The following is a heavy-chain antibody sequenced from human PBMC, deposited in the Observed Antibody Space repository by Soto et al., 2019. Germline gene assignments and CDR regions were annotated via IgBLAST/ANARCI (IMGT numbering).Heavy chain of an antibody. V-gene: IGHV4-34*01. D-gene: IGHD3-3*01. CDR1: GGSFSGYY. CDR2: INHSGST. CDR3: ARATIFGVVSLYYFDY. J-gene: IGHJ4*02. Sequence: SETLSLTCAVYGGSFSGYYWSWIRQPPGKGLEWIGEINHSGSTNYNPSLKSRVTISVDTSKIQFSLKLSSVTAADTAVYYCARATIFGVVSLYYFDYWGQGTLVTVSS.